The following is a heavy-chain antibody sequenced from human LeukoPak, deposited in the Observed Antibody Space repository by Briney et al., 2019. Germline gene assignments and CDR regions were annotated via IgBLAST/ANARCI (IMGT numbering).Heavy chain of an antibody. CDR1: GGSISSYY. V-gene: IGHV4-59*01. D-gene: IGHD6-6*01. CDR3: ARGRSGAARGLTFDY. Sequence: PSETLSLTCTVSGGSISSYYWSWIRQPPGKGLEWIGYIYYSGSTNYNPSLKSRVTISVDTSKNQFSLKLSSVTAADTAVYYCARGRSGAARGLTFDYWGQGTLVTVSS. CDR2: IYYSGST. J-gene: IGHJ4*02.